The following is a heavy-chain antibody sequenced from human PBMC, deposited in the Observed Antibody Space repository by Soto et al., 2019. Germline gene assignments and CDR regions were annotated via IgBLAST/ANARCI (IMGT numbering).Heavy chain of an antibody. CDR1: GFTFSSYA. Sequence: EVQLLESGGGLVQPGGSLTLSCATSGFTFSSYAMVWVRQAAEKGLEWVASISNNGDTAYYADSVKGRFTISRGNSENTRYLQMNGLRADDTALYFCAKSRVFIGAIVTLLDSWGQGTQVTVSS. CDR2: ISNNGDTA. CDR3: AKSRVFIGAIVTLLDS. D-gene: IGHD3-16*02. V-gene: IGHV3-23*01. J-gene: IGHJ4*02.